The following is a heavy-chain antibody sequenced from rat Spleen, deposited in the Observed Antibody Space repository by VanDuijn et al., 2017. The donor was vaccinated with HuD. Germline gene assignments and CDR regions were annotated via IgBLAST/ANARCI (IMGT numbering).Heavy chain of an antibody. CDR3: ARQGRVYYGLGY. Sequence: EVQLVESGGGLVQPGRSLKLSCAASGFTFSEYYMAWVRQAPKKGLEWVAFISYEGNYTYYGDSVKGRFTISRDNAKSTLYLQMNSLRSEDTATYYCARQGRVYYGLGYWGQGVMVTVSS. V-gene: IGHV5-22*01. J-gene: IGHJ2*01. CDR1: GFTFSEYY. D-gene: IGHD1-6*01. CDR2: ISYEGNYT.